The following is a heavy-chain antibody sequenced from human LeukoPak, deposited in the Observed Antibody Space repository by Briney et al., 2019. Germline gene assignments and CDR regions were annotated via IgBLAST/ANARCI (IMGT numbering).Heavy chain of an antibody. CDR2: ISNSGDTM. D-gene: IGHD1-26*01. CDR1: GFTFSDYY. Sequence: PEGSLRLSCAASGFTFSDYYMGWMRQAPGKGLEWVSYISNSGDTMYYVDSVKGRFTISRDNAKNSLFLQMSSLRVEDTTIYYCARARGSYAFDIWGQGTMVIVSS. J-gene: IGHJ3*02. V-gene: IGHV3-11*04. CDR3: ARARGSYAFDI.